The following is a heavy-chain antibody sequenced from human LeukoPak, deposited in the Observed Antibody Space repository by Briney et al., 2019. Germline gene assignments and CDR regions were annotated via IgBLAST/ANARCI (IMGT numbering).Heavy chain of an antibody. Sequence: PSETLSLTCTVSGGSISSYYWSWIRQPPGKGLEWIGYIYYSGSTNYNPSLKSRVTISVDTSKNQFSLKLSSVTAADTAVYYCARAGLYGSGRNGMDVWGKGTTVTVSS. J-gene: IGHJ6*04. CDR2: IYYSGST. CDR1: GGSISSYY. V-gene: IGHV4-59*01. D-gene: IGHD3-10*01. CDR3: ARAGLYGSGRNGMDV.